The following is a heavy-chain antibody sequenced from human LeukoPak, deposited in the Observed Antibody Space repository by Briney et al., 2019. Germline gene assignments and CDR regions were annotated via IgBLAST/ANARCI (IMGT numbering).Heavy chain of an antibody. V-gene: IGHV3-7*01. CDR1: GFTFSSSW. CDR2: IKHDGSEK. Sequence: PGGSLRLSCETSGFTFSSSWMNWVRQAPGKGLERVANIKHDGSEKYYLDSVKGRFTISRDNAKNSMYLQMNSLSAEDTAVYYCVRASAGTYFDYWGQGTLVTVSS. CDR3: VRASAGTYFDY. J-gene: IGHJ4*02. D-gene: IGHD6-19*01.